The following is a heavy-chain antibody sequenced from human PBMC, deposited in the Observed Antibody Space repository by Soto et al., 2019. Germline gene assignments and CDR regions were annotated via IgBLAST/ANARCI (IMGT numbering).Heavy chain of an antibody. D-gene: IGHD3-3*01. V-gene: IGHV3-7*01. CDR3: ARDDALRFSGV. CDR2: IKQDGSEK. J-gene: IGHJ6*04. Sequence: QLVESGGGLVQPGGSLRLSCAASGFTFSSYWMSWVRQTPGKGLEWVANIKQDGSEKYYVDSVKGRFTISRDNAKNSLYLQMNSLRAEDTAVYYCARDDALRFSGVWGKGTTVTVSS. CDR1: GFTFSSYW.